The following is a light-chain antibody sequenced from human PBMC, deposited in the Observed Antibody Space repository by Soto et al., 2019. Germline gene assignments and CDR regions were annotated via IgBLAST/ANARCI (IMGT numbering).Light chain of an antibody. CDR1: QSVSSNY. CDR2: VAS. J-gene: IGKJ5*01. CDR3: QQYGSSPIT. Sequence: EIVLTQSPGTLSLSPGERATLSCRASQSVSSNYLAWYQQKPGQAPRVLIYVASSRATGIPDRFSGSGSGTDFTLTISRLEPEDLAVYYWQQYGSSPITFGQGTRLEIK. V-gene: IGKV3-20*01.